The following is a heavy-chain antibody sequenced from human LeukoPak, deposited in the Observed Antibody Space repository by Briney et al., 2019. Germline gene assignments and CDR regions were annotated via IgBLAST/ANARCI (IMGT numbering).Heavy chain of an antibody. CDR1: GYTFASYD. CDR3: AVRYCGGDCYSFYFDY. V-gene: IGHV1-8*03. CDR2: MNPNSGNT. Sequence: GASVKVSCKASGYTFASYDINWVRQATGQGLEWMGWMNPNSGNTGYAQKFQGRVTITSNTSISTAYMELSSLRSEDTAVYYCAVRYCGGDCYSFYFDYWGQGTLVTVSS. D-gene: IGHD2-21*02. J-gene: IGHJ4*02.